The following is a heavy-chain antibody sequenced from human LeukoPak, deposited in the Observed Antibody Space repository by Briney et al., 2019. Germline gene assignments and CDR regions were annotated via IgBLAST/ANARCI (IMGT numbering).Heavy chain of an antibody. CDR2: IKQDGSEK. D-gene: IGHD6-13*01. Sequence: GGSLRLSCAASGFTFSSYWMSWVRQAPGKGLEWVANIKQDGSEKYYVDSVKGRFTISRDNAKNSLYLQMNSLRAEDTAVYYCARDSSSWHYYYYYYMDVWGKGTTVTVSS. CDR1: GFTFSSYW. V-gene: IGHV3-7*01. J-gene: IGHJ6*03. CDR3: ARDSSSWHYYYYYYMDV.